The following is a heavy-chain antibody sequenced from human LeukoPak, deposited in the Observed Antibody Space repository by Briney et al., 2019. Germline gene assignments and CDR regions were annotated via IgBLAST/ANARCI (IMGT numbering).Heavy chain of an antibody. CDR3: ASWSYYDSSGYTRAFDI. CDR1: GFTFSSYG. J-gene: IGHJ3*02. Sequence: GRSLRLSCAAPGFTFSSYGMHWVRQAPGKGLEWVAVISYDGSNKYYADSVKGRFTISRDNSKNTLYLQMNSLRAEDTAVYYCASWSYYDSSGYTRAFDIWGQGTMVTVSS. D-gene: IGHD3-22*01. CDR2: ISYDGSNK. V-gene: IGHV3-30*03.